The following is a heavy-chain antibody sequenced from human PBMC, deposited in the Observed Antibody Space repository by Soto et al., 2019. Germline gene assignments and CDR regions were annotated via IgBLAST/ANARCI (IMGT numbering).Heavy chain of an antibody. D-gene: IGHD3-22*01. CDR2: ISSSSSYT. CDR1: EFTFSDYY. J-gene: IGHJ4*02. V-gene: IGHV3-11*05. Sequence: GGSLRLSCAASEFTFSDYYMSWIRQAPGKGLEWVSYISSSSSYTNYADSVKGRFTISRDNAKNSLYLQMNSLRAEDTAVYYCARGPYDSSGYYYPFYYWGQGTLVTVSS. CDR3: ARGPYDSSGYYYPFYY.